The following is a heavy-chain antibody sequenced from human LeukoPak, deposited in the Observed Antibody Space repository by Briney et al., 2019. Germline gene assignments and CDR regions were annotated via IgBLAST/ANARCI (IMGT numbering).Heavy chain of an antibody. CDR2: VDPEDGET. CDR1: GYTFTDYY. J-gene: IGHJ5*02. Sequence: ASVKVSCKASGYTFTDYYMHWVQQAPGKGLEWMGLVDPEDGETIYAEKFQGRVTITADTSTDTAYMELSSLRSEDTAVYYCATDLKLGYCSGGSCAAVRHNWFDPWGQGTLVTVSS. D-gene: IGHD2-15*01. V-gene: IGHV1-69-2*01. CDR3: ATDLKLGYCSGGSCAAVRHNWFDP.